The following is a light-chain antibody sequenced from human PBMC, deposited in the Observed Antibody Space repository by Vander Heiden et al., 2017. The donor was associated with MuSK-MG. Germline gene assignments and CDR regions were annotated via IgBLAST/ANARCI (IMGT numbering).Light chain of an antibody. Sequence: EIVLTQSPGHLSLSPGERATLSCRPSQSVGSRYLAWYQQKPGQAPTLLIYGASNRATGIPDRFSGSGSGTDFTLTISRLESEDFAVYYCQQWGTTPYTFGQGTKLEIK. CDR2: GAS. V-gene: IGKV3-20*01. CDR1: QSVGSRY. CDR3: QQWGTTPYT. J-gene: IGKJ2*01.